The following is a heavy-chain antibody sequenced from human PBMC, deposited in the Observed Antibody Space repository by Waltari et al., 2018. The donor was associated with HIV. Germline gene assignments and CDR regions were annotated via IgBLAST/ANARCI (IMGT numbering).Heavy chain of an antibody. CDR1: GGSISSSSYY. Sequence: QLQLQESGPGLVKPSETLSLTCTVSGGSISSSSYYWGWIRQPPGQGLEWIGSIYYSGSTYYNPSLKSRVTISVDTSKNQFSLKLSSVTAADTAVYYCARDLAGIVGATTDGETDYWGQGTLVTVSS. J-gene: IGHJ4*02. CDR3: ARDLAGIVGATTDGETDY. V-gene: IGHV4-39*07. CDR2: IYYSGST. D-gene: IGHD1-26*01.